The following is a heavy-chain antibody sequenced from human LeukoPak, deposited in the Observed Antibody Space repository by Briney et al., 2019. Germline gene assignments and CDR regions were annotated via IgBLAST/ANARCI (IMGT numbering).Heavy chain of an antibody. CDR2: IWYDGSNK. D-gene: IGHD3-22*01. J-gene: IGHJ4*02. CDR1: GFTFSSYG. CDR3: ARGQLYYYDSSGYSY. Sequence: QPGRSLRLSCAASGFTFSSYGMHWVRQAPGKGLEWVAVIWYDGSNKYYADSVKSRFTISRDNSKNKLHLQMNSLRAEDTAVYYCARGQLYYYDSSGYSYWGQGTLVTVSS. V-gene: IGHV3-33*01.